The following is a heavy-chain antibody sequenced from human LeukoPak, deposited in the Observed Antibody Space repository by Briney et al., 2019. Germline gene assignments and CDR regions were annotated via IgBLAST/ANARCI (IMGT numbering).Heavy chain of an antibody. D-gene: IGHD3-16*01. CDR1: GGSISSYY. J-gene: IGHJ3*02. V-gene: IGHV4-59*12. Sequence: SETLSLTCTVSGGSISSYYWSWIRQPPGKGLEWIGHIYYSGSTNYNPSLKSRVTISVDTSKNQFSLKLSSVTAADTAVYYCAREGGGNAFDIWGQGTMVTVSS. CDR3: AREGGGNAFDI. CDR2: IYYSGST.